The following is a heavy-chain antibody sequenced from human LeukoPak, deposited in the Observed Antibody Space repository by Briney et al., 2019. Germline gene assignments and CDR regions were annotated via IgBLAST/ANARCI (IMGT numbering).Heavy chain of an antibody. J-gene: IGHJ4*02. CDR1: GFTFSDYW. Sequence: PGGSLRLSCAASGFTFSDYWMSWVRQAPGKGLDWVATIRQDGTEKRYVESVKGRFTISRDNAKNSLFLQMDSLRVEDTAVYYCAREIHLLGHSRADNYDYWGPGTLVTVSS. D-gene: IGHD3-22*01. CDR3: AREIHLLGHSRADNYDY. CDR2: IRQDGTEK. V-gene: IGHV3-7*01.